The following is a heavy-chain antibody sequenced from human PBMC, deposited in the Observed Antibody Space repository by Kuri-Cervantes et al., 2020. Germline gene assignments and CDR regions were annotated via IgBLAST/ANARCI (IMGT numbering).Heavy chain of an antibody. V-gene: IGHV1-8*01. Sequence: ASVKVSCKASGYTFTSYDINWVRQATGQGLEWMGWMNPNSGNTGYAQKLQGRVTMTRDTSTSTAYLELRSLTSDDTAVYYCTRDQWAPGVSDFDYWGQGTLVTVSS. J-gene: IGHJ4*02. CDR2: MNPNSGNT. CDR1: GYTFTSYD. D-gene: IGHD5/OR15-5a*01. CDR3: TRDQWAPGVSDFDY.